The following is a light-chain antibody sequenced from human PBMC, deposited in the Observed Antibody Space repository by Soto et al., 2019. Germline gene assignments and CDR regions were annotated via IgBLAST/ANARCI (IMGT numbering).Light chain of an antibody. CDR1: QSVGVD. CDR2: DAS. J-gene: IGKJ4*01. Sequence: EIVLTQSPATLSLSPRERATLSCRASQSVGVDLAWFQQIPGQTPRLLIYDASNRATGIPARFSGSGSGTDFTLTISSLEPEDFAVYYCQQRSSWPLTFGGGTKVEIK. V-gene: IGKV3-11*01. CDR3: QQRSSWPLT.